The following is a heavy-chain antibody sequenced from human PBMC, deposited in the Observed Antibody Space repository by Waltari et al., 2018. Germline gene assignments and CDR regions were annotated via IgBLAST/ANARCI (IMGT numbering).Heavy chain of an antibody. CDR3: TTGLRWTKTPDY. D-gene: IGHD2-15*01. Sequence: EVHLVESGGGLVKPGGSLRLSCATSGFSFSDTWMNWVRQAPGKGLEWVGRIHSKSESEITDYATSAKGRFTISRDDSKNILYLQINSLKTEDTAVYYCTTGLRWTKTPDYWGQGTLVTVSS. CDR2: IHSKSESEIT. V-gene: IGHV3-15*05. CDR1: GFSFSDTW. J-gene: IGHJ4*02.